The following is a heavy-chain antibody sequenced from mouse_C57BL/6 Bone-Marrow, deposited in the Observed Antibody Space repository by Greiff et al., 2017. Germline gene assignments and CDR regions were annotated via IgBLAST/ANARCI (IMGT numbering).Heavy chain of an antibody. Sequence: EVKLVESGGGLVKPGGSLKLSCAASGFTFSDYGMHWVRQAPEKGLEWVAYISSGSSTIYYADTVKGRFTISRDNAKNTLFLQMTSLRSEDTAMYYCARASQAYYYAMDYWGRGTSVTVSS. CDR1: GFTFSDYG. CDR3: ARASQAYYYAMDY. J-gene: IGHJ4*01. D-gene: IGHD3-2*02. CDR2: ISSGSSTI. V-gene: IGHV5-17*01.